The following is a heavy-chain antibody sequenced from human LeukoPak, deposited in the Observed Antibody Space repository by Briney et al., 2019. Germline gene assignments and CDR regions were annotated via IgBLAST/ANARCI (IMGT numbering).Heavy chain of an antibody. CDR3: ASSGYYAPHP. Sequence: SETLSLTCTVSGGSINSYYWSWIRQPPGKGLEWIGYIYYSGGTNYNPSLKSRVTISVDKLKNQFSMNLRSVTAADTAVYYCASSGYYAPHPWGQGTLVIVSS. D-gene: IGHD3-3*01. CDR1: GGSINSYY. CDR2: IYYSGGT. V-gene: IGHV4-59*12. J-gene: IGHJ5*02.